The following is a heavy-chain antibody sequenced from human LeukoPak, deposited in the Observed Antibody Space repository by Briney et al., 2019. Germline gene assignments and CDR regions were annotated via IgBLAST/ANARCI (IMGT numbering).Heavy chain of an antibody. CDR3: ARQMPYYYGSGSYCFDY. Sequence: SETLSLTCTVSGGSISSYYWSWIRQPPGKGLEWIGYIYYSGSTYYNPSLKSRVTISVDTSKNQFSLKLSSVTAADTAVYYCARQMPYYYGSGSYCFDYWGQGTLVTVSS. D-gene: IGHD3-10*01. CDR1: GGSISSYY. CDR2: IYYSGST. J-gene: IGHJ4*02. V-gene: IGHV4-59*04.